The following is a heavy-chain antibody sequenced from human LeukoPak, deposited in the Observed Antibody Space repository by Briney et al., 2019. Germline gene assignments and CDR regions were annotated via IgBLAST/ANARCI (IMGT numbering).Heavy chain of an antibody. V-gene: IGHV3-49*04. Sequence: GGSLRLSCAASGFTFSSYSMNWVRQAPGKGLEWVGFIRSKAYGGTTEYAASVKGRFTISRDDSKSTAYLQMNSLKTEDTAVYYCTRVGAKTRFAYWGQGTLVTVSS. CDR1: GFTFSSYS. D-gene: IGHD1-26*01. J-gene: IGHJ4*02. CDR2: IRSKAYGGTT. CDR3: TRVGAKTRFAY.